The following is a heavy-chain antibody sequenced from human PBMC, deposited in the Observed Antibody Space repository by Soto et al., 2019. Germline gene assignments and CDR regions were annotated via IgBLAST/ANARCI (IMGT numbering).Heavy chain of an antibody. J-gene: IGHJ6*02. CDR2: IKSKTDGGTT. CDR3: TTGDCSGGSCYFRGLDYYYYGMDV. D-gene: IGHD2-15*01. V-gene: IGHV3-15*07. Sequence: GGSLRLSCAASGFTFSNAWMNWVRQAPGKGLEWVGRIKSKTDGGTTDYAAPVKGRFTISRDDSKNTLYLQMNSLKTEDTAVYYCTTGDCSGGSCYFRGLDYYYYGMDVWGQGTPVTVSS. CDR1: GFTFSNAW.